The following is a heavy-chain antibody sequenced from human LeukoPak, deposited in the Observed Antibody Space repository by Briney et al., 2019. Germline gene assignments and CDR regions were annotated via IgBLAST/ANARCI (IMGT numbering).Heavy chain of an antibody. Sequence: SGTLSLTCVASGGSISSSNWWSWVRQPPEKGLEWIGEIYHSGSTNYNPSLKSRVTISVDKSKNQISLKLSSVTAADTAVYYCARYDVGWYYFDYWGQGTLVTVSS. V-gene: IGHV4-4*02. J-gene: IGHJ4*02. CDR1: GGSISSSNW. CDR2: IYHSGST. D-gene: IGHD6-19*01. CDR3: ARYDVGWYYFDY.